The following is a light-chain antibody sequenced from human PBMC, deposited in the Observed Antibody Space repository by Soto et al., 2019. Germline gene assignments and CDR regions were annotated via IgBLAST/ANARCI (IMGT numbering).Light chain of an antibody. CDR2: DAS. V-gene: IGKV3-20*01. J-gene: IGKJ1*01. Sequence: EIVLTQSPGTLSLSPGERATLSCGASQIVSSSYLAWYQQKPGQAPRLLIFDASTRATGIPDRFSGSGSGTDFTLTISRLEPEDFAVYYCQQYGSSPMTFGQGTKVDIK. CDR3: QQYGSSPMT. CDR1: QIVSSSY.